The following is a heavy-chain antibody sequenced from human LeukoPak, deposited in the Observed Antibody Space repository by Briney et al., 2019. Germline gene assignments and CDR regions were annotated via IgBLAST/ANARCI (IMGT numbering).Heavy chain of an antibody. J-gene: IGHJ3*02. V-gene: IGHV3-33*01. D-gene: IGHD1-26*01. CDR3: TFEIGRSQGAFDI. CDR1: GFTFSKYA. Sequence: GRSLRLSCAASGFTFSKYAMHWVRQTPGKGLEWVAAIWNDGSDENYADSVKGRFTISSDNSKSTLYLQMNSLRADDTAVYYCTFEIGRSQGAFDIWGQGTMITVSS. CDR2: IWNDGSDE.